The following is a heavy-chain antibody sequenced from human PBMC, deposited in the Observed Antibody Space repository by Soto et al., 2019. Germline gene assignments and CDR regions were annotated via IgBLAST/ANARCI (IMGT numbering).Heavy chain of an antibody. CDR3: AKDRFSLTTVTTNWFDP. J-gene: IGHJ5*02. CDR1: GFTFSTYS. Sequence: GGSLRLSCAASGFTFSTYSMHWVRQAPGKGLEWVSITSYDGRQKYYGESVRGRFTISRDNSENTLYLQMNSLRAEDTAVYYCAKDRFSLTTVTTNWFDPWGQGTLVTVSS. D-gene: IGHD4-4*01. V-gene: IGHV3-30*04. CDR2: TSYDGRQK.